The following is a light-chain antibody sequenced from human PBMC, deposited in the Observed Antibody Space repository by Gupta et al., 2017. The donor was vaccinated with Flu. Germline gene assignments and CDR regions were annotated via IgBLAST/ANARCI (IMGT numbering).Light chain of an antibody. Sequence: RATLSCRASQSVSSSYLAWYQQKPGQAPRLLIYGASSRATGIPDRFSGSGSGTDFTLTISRLEPEDFAVYYCQQYGSSPRITFGQGTRLEIK. V-gene: IGKV3-20*01. CDR1: QSVSSSY. CDR2: GAS. J-gene: IGKJ5*01. CDR3: QQYGSSPRIT.